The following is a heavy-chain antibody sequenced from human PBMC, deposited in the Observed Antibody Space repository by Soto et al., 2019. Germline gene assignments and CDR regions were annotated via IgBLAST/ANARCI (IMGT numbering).Heavy chain of an antibody. CDR2: IYYSGST. V-gene: IGHV4-39*01. D-gene: IGHD6-13*01. CDR3: ARPIAAAGTQDWFDP. Sequence: QLQLQESGPGLVKPSETLSLTCTVSGGSISSSSYYWGWIRQPPGKGLEWIGSIYYSGSTYYNPSLKIRVTIAVDTSKNQFSLKLSSVTAADTAVYYCARPIAAAGTQDWFDPWGQGTLVTVSS. CDR1: GGSISSSSYY. J-gene: IGHJ5*02.